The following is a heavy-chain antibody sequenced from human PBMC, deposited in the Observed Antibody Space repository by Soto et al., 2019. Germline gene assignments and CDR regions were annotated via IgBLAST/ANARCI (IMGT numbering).Heavy chain of an antibody. CDR2: INQGGSEQ. J-gene: IGHJ4*02. D-gene: IGHD3-9*01. CDR3: ARYFDWVYDY. V-gene: IGHV3-7*01. Sequence: LGGSLRLSCTASGFIFGTFWMSWVRQAPGKGLEWVANINQGGSEQNYVESVKGRCTISRDNAKNSVFLEMDSLRAEDTAVYYCARYFDWVYDYWGQGALVTVSS. CDR1: GFIFGTFW.